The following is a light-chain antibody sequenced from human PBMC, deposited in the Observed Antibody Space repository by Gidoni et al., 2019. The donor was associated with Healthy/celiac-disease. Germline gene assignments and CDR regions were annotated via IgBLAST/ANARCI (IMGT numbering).Light chain of an antibody. V-gene: IGLV2-14*01. CDR1: SSDVGGYNY. J-gene: IGLJ3*02. CDR3: SSYTSSSTLDWV. CDR2: DVS. Sequence: QSALTQPASVSGSPGQSITISCTGTSSDVGGYNYVSWYQQHPGKAPKLIIYDVSNRPSGVPDRFSGSKSGNTASLTISGLQAEDEADYYCSSYTSSSTLDWVFGGGTKLTVL.